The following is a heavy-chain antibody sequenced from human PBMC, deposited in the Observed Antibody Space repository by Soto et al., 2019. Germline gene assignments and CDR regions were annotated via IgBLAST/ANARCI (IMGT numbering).Heavy chain of an antibody. CDR2: INHSGST. CDR3: ARGSGLLKYTWQYWLPYGMDV. Sequence: SETLSLTCAVYGGSFSGYYWSWIRQPPGKGLEWIGEINHSGSTNYNPSLKSRVTISVDTSKNQFSLKLSSVTAADTAVYYCARGSGLLKYTWQYWLPYGMDVWGQGTTVTVSS. V-gene: IGHV4-34*01. D-gene: IGHD1-20*01. J-gene: IGHJ6*02. CDR1: GGSFSGYY.